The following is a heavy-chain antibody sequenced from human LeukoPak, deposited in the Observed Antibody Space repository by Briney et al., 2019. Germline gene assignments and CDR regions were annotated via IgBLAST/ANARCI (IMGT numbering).Heavy chain of an antibody. Sequence: GGSLRLSCAASGFTFSDYYMSWTRQAPGRGLEWVSYISSSGSTIYYADSVKGRFTISRDNAKNSLYLQMNSLRAEDTAVYYCASMVRGVIFDYWGQGTLVTVSS. CDR1: GFTFSDYY. CDR3: ASMVRGVIFDY. V-gene: IGHV3-11*01. CDR2: ISSSGSTI. D-gene: IGHD3-10*01. J-gene: IGHJ4*02.